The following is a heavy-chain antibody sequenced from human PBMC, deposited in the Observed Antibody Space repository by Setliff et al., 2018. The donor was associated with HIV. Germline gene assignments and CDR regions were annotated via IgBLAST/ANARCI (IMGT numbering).Heavy chain of an antibody. Sequence: SETLSLTCTVSGDFFSSDYYWGWIRQSPGKGLEWIGSIFHSGSTYYNPSLKSRVTMSVDTSKNQFSLKLNSVTAADTAVYYCARMDTSYRSFEYWGQGTLVTVSS. CDR2: IFHSGST. CDR1: GDFFSSDYY. J-gene: IGHJ4*02. D-gene: IGHD5-18*01. V-gene: IGHV4-38-2*02. CDR3: ARMDTSYRSFEY.